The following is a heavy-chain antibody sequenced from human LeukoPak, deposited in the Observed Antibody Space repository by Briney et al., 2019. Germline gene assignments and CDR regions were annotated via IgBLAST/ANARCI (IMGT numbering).Heavy chain of an antibody. D-gene: IGHD3-22*01. CDR1: GGSFSGYY. Sequence: SETLSLTCAVYGGSFSGYYWSWIRQPAGKGLEWIGRIYTSGSTNYNPSLKSRVTMSVDTSKNQFSLKLSSVTAADTAVYYCAAATYYYDSSGYYYRKPFDYWGQGTLVTVSS. V-gene: IGHV4-59*10. CDR3: AAATYYYDSSGYYYRKPFDY. J-gene: IGHJ4*02. CDR2: IYTSGST.